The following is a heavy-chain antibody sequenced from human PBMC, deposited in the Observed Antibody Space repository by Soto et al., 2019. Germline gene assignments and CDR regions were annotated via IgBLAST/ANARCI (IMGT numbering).Heavy chain of an antibody. Sequence: SETLSLTCTVSGGSISSNYWTWIRRPPGKGLEWIGYVYNSGSTNYNPSLKSRITISEDTSKSQFSLKVNSMTAADTAVYYCARYRREAVAGYTLDNWGQGILVTVSS. J-gene: IGHJ4*02. V-gene: IGHV4-59*01. D-gene: IGHD6-13*01. CDR2: VYNSGST. CDR1: GGSISSNY. CDR3: ARYRREAVAGYTLDN.